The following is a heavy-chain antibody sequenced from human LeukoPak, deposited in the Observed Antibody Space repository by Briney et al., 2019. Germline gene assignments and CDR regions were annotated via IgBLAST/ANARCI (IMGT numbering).Heavy chain of an antibody. CDR3: ASVAARPDDYYYYYMDV. CDR2: IYHSGST. V-gene: IGHV4-4*02. J-gene: IGHJ6*03. Sequence: GSLRLSCAASGFTFSSYEMHWVRQAPGKGLEWIGEIYHSGSTNYNPSLKSRVTISVDKSKNQFSLKLSSVTAADTAVYYCASVAARPDDYYYYYMDVWGKGTTVTVSS. D-gene: IGHD6-6*01. CDR1: GFTFSSYEM.